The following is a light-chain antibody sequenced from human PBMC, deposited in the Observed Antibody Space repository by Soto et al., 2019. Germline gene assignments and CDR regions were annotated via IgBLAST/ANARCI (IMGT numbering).Light chain of an antibody. CDR1: QNIGAW. CDR3: QQYNSYSWA. J-gene: IGKJ1*01. Sequence: DIQMTQSPSTLSASVGDRVTISCRATQNIGAWLAWYQQKPGKAPRLLIYKASILQSGVSSRFSGSGSGTESTLTISSLQPDDFATYYFQQYNSYSWAFGQGTKVDVK. V-gene: IGKV1-5*03. CDR2: KAS.